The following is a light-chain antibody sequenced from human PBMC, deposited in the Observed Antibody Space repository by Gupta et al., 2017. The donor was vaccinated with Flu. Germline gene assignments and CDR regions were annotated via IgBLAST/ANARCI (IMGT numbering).Light chain of an antibody. J-gene: IGLJ3*02. CDR2: AVT. CDR1: SSDIGGYNY. V-gene: IGLV2-8*01. CDR3: SSFAGSDNPWV. Sequence: VTISCSGTSSDIGGYNYVSWYQHHPGNAPKLIIYAVTERPSGVPARFSGSKSGNTASLTVSGLQAEDEADYFCSSFAGSDNPWVFGGGTRL.